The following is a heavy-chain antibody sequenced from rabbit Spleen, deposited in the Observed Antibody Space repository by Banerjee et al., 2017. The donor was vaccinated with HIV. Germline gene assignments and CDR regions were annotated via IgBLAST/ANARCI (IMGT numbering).Heavy chain of an antibody. CDR3: ARDLAGVIGWNLNL. Sequence: QSLEESGGDLVKPGASLTLTCTASGFTMSSSDWIYWVRQAPGKGLEWIGYIDPIFSSTYYASWAKGRFTISKTSSTTVTLQMTSLTAADTATYFCARDLAGVIGWNLNLWGPGTLVTVS. D-gene: IGHD4-1*01. V-gene: IGHV1S40*01. J-gene: IGHJ4*01. CDR2: IDPIFSST. CDR1: GFTMSSSDW.